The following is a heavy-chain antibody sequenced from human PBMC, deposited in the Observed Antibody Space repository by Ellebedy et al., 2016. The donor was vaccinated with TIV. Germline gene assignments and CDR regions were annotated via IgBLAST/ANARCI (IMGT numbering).Heavy chain of an antibody. CDR3: ARLGYCSSTHCYRYIDY. Sequence: MPSETLSLTCTVSSGTVSSSSYYWGWIRQPPGKGLEWIGTIYNSGGAIYNPSLKRRVTISVDTSKNQFSLKLTSVTAADTAVYFCARLGYCSSTHCYRYIDYWGQGNLVTVSS. CDR1: SGTVSSSSYY. D-gene: IGHD2-2*03. V-gene: IGHV4-39*07. CDR2: IYNSGGA. J-gene: IGHJ4*02.